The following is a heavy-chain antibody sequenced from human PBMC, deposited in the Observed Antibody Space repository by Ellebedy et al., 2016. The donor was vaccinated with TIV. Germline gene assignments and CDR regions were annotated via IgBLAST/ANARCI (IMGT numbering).Heavy chain of an antibody. CDR2: INPNSGGT. D-gene: IGHD2-15*01. CDR3: ARVISEYCSGGSCYFNY. J-gene: IGHJ4*02. CDR1: GYTFTGYY. V-gene: IGHV1-2*02. Sequence: AASVKVSCKASGYTFTGYYMHWVRQDPGQGLEWMGWINPNSGGTNYAQKFQGRVTMTRDTSISTAYMELSRLRSDDTAVYYCARVISEYCSGGSCYFNYWGQGTLVTVSS.